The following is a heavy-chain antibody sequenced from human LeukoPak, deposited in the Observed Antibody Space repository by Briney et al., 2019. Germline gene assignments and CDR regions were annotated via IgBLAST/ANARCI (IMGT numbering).Heavy chain of an antibody. CDR1: GGSISSSSYY. V-gene: IGHV4-39*01. J-gene: IGHJ4*02. CDR2: IYYSRST. CDR3: ARTSDCSSTSCLYYFDY. Sequence: SETLSLTCTVSGGSISSSSYYWGWIRQPPGKGLEWIGSIYYSRSTYYNPSLKSRVTISVDTSKNQFSLKLSFVTAADTAVYYCARTSDCSSTSCLYYFDYWGQGTLVTVSS. D-gene: IGHD2-2*01.